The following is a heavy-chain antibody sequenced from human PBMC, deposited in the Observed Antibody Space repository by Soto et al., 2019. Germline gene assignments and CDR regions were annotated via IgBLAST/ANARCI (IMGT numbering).Heavy chain of an antibody. CDR1: GFTFRDPA. CDR3: ARALFPDVDIYAMDV. Sequence: VQLVESGGGVVQPGRSLRLSCAASGFTFRDPAMHWVRQAPGKGREWLAIIWNDGSNKFYAGSVQGRFTISRDNSKNTVYLQMNTLSAEDTAVYYCARALFPDVDIYAMDVWGQGTTVTVSS. V-gene: IGHV3-33*01. D-gene: IGHD5-12*01. J-gene: IGHJ6*02. CDR2: IWNDGSNK.